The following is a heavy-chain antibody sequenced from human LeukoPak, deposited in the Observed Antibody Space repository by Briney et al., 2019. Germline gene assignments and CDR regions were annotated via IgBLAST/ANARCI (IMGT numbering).Heavy chain of an antibody. D-gene: IGHD2-15*01. CDR3: ARVDCSGGSCYGPPDY. Sequence: PGGSLRLSCAASGFTFSDYYMSWIRQAPGKGLEWVSYISSSSSCTNYADSVKGRFTISRDNAKNSLYLQMNSPRAEDTAVYYCARVDCSGGSCYGPPDYWGQGTLVTVSS. CDR2: ISSSSSCT. CDR1: GFTFSDYY. V-gene: IGHV3-11*05. J-gene: IGHJ4*02.